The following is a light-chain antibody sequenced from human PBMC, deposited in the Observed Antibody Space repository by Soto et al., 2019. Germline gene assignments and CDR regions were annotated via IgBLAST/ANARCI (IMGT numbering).Light chain of an antibody. CDR1: RAISSY. V-gene: IGKV1-39*01. CDR2: TTS. Sequence: DIQMTQSPSSLSASVGDRVSITCRASRAISSYLNWFQQKPGEAPNLLIYTTSTLQSGVPSRFSGSGFGTHFTLTISNLQPEDFATYYCQQGNETPFTFGQGTRLEI. CDR3: QQGNETPFT. J-gene: IGKJ5*01.